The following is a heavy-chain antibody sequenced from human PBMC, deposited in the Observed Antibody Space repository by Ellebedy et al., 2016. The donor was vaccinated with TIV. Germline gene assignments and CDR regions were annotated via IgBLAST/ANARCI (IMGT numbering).Heavy chain of an antibody. CDR3: AGASLYNRGDH. J-gene: IGHJ4*02. CDR1: GFSVRSNY. CDR2: LYPDGRP. D-gene: IGHD1-1*01. Sequence: GGSLRLXCAASGFSVRSNYVNWVRQAPGKGLEWVSILYPDGRPFYAGSVKGRFTISRDNSKNTPSLQMDSLRVEDTAVYFCAGASLYNRGDHWGQGTLVTVSA. V-gene: IGHV3-53*01.